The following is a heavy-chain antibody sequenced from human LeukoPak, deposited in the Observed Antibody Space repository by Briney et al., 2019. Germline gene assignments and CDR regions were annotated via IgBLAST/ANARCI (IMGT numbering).Heavy chain of an antibody. D-gene: IGHD2/OR15-2a*01. CDR2: IYYSGST. CDR1: GGSISSSSYY. V-gene: IGHV4-39*01. Sequence: SETLSLTCTVSGGSISSSSYYWGWIRQPPGKGLEWIGSIYYSGSTYYNPSLKSRVTISVDTSKNQFSLKLSSVTAADTAVYYCVRHVKAPAHYYYYYYMGVWGKGTTVTVSS. J-gene: IGHJ6*03. CDR3: VRHVKAPAHYYYYYYMGV.